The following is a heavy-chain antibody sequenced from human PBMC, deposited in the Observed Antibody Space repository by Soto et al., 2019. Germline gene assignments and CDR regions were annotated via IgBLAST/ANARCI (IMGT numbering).Heavy chain of an antibody. V-gene: IGHV3-30*18. CDR3: AKDTATAITSYYFYGMDV. Sequence: QVQLVESGGGVVQPGRSLRLSCAASGFIFSTYGMHWVRQAPGKGLEWVAVISFDGRNKYYAASVRGRFTISRDNSKNTLHLQMNSLRGEDTAVYYCAKDTATAITSYYFYGMDVWGQGTTVTVSS. D-gene: IGHD5-12*01. CDR2: ISFDGRNK. J-gene: IGHJ6*02. CDR1: GFIFSTYG.